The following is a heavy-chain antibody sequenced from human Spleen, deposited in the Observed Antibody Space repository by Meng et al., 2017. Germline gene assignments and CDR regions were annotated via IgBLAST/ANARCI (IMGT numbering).Heavy chain of an antibody. J-gene: IGHJ6*02. CDR3: ARDLFSGFDSYYYYYYGMDV. Sequence: ASVKVSCKPSGYNFPDYWLHWVRRAPGQGLEWMGRIDPKSGDTHYAQSFQGRVTMTGDTSISTAYMELSGLRSDDTAMYYCARDLFSGFDSYYYYYYGMDVWGQGTTVTVSS. D-gene: IGHD5-12*01. V-gene: IGHV1-2*06. CDR2: IDPKSGDT. CDR1: GYNFPDYW.